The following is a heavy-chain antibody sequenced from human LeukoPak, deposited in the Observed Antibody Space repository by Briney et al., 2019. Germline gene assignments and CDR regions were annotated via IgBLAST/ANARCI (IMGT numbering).Heavy chain of an antibody. J-gene: IGHJ6*03. CDR2: IYHSGST. Sequence: SETLSLTCAVSGYSISSGYYWGWIRQPPGKGLEWIGGIYHSGSTYYNPSLKSRVTISVDTSKNQFSLKLSSVTAADTAVYYCARLYINYYMDVWGKGTTVTVSS. D-gene: IGHD1-14*01. CDR3: ARLYINYYMDV. CDR1: GYSISSGYY. V-gene: IGHV4-38-2*01.